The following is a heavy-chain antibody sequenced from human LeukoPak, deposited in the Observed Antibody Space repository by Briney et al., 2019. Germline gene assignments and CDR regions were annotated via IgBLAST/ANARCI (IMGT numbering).Heavy chain of an antibody. CDR3: ARGLRLGELSLGY. CDR2: IIPIPGIA. V-gene: IGHV1-69*04. J-gene: IGHJ4*02. D-gene: IGHD3-16*02. Sequence: SVKVSCKASGGTFSSYAISWVRQAPGQGLEWMGRIIPIPGIANYAQKFQGRVTITADKSTSTAYMELCSLRSEDTAVYYCARGLRLGELSLGYWGQGTLVTVSS. CDR1: GGTFSSYA.